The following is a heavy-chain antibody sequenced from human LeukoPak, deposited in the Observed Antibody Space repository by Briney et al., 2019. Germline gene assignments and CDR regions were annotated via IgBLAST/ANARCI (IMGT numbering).Heavy chain of an antibody. V-gene: IGHV3-21*01. J-gene: IGHJ3*02. CDR2: ITISSSSI. CDR3: AKEGDYYGSGSYRDGFDI. CDR1: GFSFSSYT. D-gene: IGHD3-10*01. Sequence: GGSLRLSCAASGFSFSSYTMNWVRQAPGKGLEWVSSITISSSSIYYADSVKGRFTISRDSFKNTLYLQMNSLRPEDTAVYYCAKEGDYYGSGSYRDGFDIWGQGTRATVSS.